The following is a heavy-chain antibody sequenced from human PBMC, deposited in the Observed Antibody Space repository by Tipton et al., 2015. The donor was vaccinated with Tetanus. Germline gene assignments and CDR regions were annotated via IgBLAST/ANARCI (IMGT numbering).Heavy chain of an antibody. J-gene: IGHJ4*02. CDR1: GDSINSGDYY. D-gene: IGHD2/OR15-2a*01. CDR3: SSSPGNHYLAFFDY. V-gene: IGHV4-30-4*01. CDR2: IYYSGGT. Sequence: TLSLTCSVSGDSINSGDYYWSWIRQPPGKGLEWIGYIYYSGGTYYNPSHKSRVTISIDTSKNQFSLRLSSVTAADTAVYYCSSSPGNHYLAFFDYWGRGTLVTVSS.